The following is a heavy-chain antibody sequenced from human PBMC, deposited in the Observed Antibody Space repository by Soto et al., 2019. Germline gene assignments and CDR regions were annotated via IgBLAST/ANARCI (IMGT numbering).Heavy chain of an antibody. V-gene: IGHV1-18*01. CDR2: ISAYNGNT. Sequence: QVQLVQSGAAVKKPGASVQVSCKASGYTFASYAISWMRQAPGQGLEWMGWISAYNGNTNYAQKLQGRVTMTTDTPTSTAYMELRRVKSADPAAYYCARAPPPPDYWGQGTLVTVSS. CDR3: ARAPPPPDY. J-gene: IGHJ4*02. CDR1: GYTFASYA.